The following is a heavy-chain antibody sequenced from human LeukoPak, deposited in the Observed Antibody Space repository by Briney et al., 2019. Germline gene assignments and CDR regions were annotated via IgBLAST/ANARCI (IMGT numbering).Heavy chain of an antibody. CDR2: IYSGGST. Sequence: GGSLRLSCAASGFTVSSNYMSWVRQAPGKGLERVSVIYSGGSTYYADSVKGRFTISRDNSKNTLYLQMNSLRAEDTAVYYCARGLIGTGRDYWGQGTLVTVSS. D-gene: IGHD1-7*01. V-gene: IGHV3-66*01. CDR1: GFTVSSNY. CDR3: ARGLIGTGRDY. J-gene: IGHJ4*02.